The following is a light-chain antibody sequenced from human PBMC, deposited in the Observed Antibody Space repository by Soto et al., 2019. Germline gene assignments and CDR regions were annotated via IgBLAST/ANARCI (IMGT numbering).Light chain of an antibody. Sequence: QSVLTQPASVSGSPGQAITFSCTIPRSNVGTSNLVSWDQQHPGKAPKFMIYEGSKRPSGVSDGFYASQSGNTASLTISGLPAEDEDDYSCFSYAGSPNSYVFGTGTKVTVL. CDR3: FSYAGSPNSYV. CDR2: EGS. J-gene: IGLJ1*01. CDR1: RSNVGTSNL. V-gene: IGLV2-23*01.